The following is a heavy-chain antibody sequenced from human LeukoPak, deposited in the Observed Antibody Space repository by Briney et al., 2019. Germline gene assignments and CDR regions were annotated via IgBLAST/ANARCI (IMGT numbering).Heavy chain of an antibody. V-gene: IGHV4-59*01. J-gene: IGHJ5*02. D-gene: IGHD1-26*01. CDR2: IYYSGST. Sequence: PSETLSLTCTVSGGSISSYYWSWVRQPPGKGLEWIGYIYYSGSTNYNPSLKSRVTISVDTSKNQFSLKLSSVTAADTAVYYCARSGSYFHWFDPWGQGTLVTVSS. CDR1: GGSISSYY. CDR3: ARSGSYFHWFDP.